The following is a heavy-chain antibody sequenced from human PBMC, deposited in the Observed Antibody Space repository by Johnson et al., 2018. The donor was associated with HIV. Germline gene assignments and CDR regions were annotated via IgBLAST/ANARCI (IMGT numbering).Heavy chain of an antibody. D-gene: IGHD3-22*01. V-gene: IGHV3-30*03. CDR1: GFTFSSYD. CDR2: MSHDGSNK. J-gene: IGHJ3*02. Sequence: QVQLVESGGGLVKPGGSLRLSCAASGFTFSSYDMHWVRQATGKGLEWVALMSHDGSNKYYTDPVKGRFTISRDNSKNTLDLHMNSLRVEDTAVYYCAGGQPYYDTEKGEAFDIWGQGTMVTVSS. CDR3: AGGQPYYDTEKGEAFDI.